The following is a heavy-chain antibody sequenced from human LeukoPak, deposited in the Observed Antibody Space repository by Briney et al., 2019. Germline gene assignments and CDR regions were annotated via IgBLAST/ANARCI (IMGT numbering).Heavy chain of an antibody. J-gene: IGHJ4*02. D-gene: IGHD3-10*01. V-gene: IGHV3-30*18. Sequence: GRSLRLSCAASGFTFSSYGMHWVRQAPGKGLEWVAVISYDGSNKYYADSVKGRFTISRDNSKNTLYLQMNSLRAEDTAVYYCAKDPSTSYGSGSYYFDYWGQGTLVTVSS. CDR1: GFTFSSYG. CDR2: ISYDGSNK. CDR3: AKDPSTSYGSGSYYFDY.